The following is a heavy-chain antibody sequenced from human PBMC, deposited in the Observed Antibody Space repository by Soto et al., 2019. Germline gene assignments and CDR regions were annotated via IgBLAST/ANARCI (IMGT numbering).Heavy chain of an antibody. V-gene: IGHV4-39*01. J-gene: IGHJ5*02. Sequence: SETLSLTCTVSGGSISSSTYYWGWIRQPPGKGLEWMGSIYYSGSTYYNPSLKSRVTISVDTSKNQFSLTLSSVTVADTAVYYCARHGSGSYYTTWFAPWAQGPLVTVS. D-gene: IGHD3-10*01. CDR3: ARHGSGSYYTTWFAP. CDR1: GGSISSSTYY. CDR2: IYYSGST.